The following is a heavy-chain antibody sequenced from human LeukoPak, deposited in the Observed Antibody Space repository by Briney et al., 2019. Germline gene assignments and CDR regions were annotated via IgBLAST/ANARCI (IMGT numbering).Heavy chain of an antibody. CDR2: ISAYNGNT. V-gene: IGHV1-18*01. CDR3: ASHRRSHGAEY. Sequence: ASVKVSCKASGYTFTSYGISWVRQAPGQGLEWMGWISAYNGNTNYAQKLQGRVTMTTDTSTSTAYMELRSLRSDDTAIYYCASHRRSHGAEYWGQGTLVTVSS. D-gene: IGHD4/OR15-4a*01. CDR1: GYTFTSYG. J-gene: IGHJ4*02.